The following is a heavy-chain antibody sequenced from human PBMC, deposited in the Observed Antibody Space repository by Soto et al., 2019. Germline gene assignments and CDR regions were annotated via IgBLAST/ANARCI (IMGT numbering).Heavy chain of an antibody. J-gene: IGHJ6*02. Sequence: SVKVSCKASGGTFSSYAISWVRQAPGQGLEWMGGIIPIFGTANYAQKFQGRVTITADESTSTAYMELSSLRSEDTAVYYCASGWDSSSYYYYGMDVWGQGTTVTVSS. D-gene: IGHD6-6*01. V-gene: IGHV1-69*13. CDR2: IIPIFGTA. CDR1: GGTFSSYA. CDR3: ASGWDSSSYYYYGMDV.